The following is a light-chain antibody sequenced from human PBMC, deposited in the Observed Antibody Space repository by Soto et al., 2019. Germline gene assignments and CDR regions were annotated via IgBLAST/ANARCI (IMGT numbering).Light chain of an antibody. CDR2: GAS. CDR3: QQYTNWPWT. J-gene: IGKJ1*01. V-gene: IGKV3-20*01. CDR1: QSVSSSY. Sequence: EIVLTQSPGTLSLSPGERATLSCRASQSVSSSYLAWYQQKPGQAPRLLIYGASSRATGIPDRFSGSGSGTDFTLTISSLEPEDFAVYYCQQYTNWPWTFGQGSKVDI.